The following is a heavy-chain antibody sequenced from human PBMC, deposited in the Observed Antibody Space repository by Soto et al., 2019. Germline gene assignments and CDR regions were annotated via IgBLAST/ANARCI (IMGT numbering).Heavy chain of an antibody. CDR2: IYHSGST. Sequence: PSETLSLTCTVSGGSSSSSTYYWGWIRQPPGNGLEWIGNIYHSGSTYYNPSLKSRVTISVDTSKNQFSLKLSSVTAADTAVYYCATLLKGDYWGQGTLVTVSS. V-gene: IGHV4-39*01. J-gene: IGHJ4*02. D-gene: IGHD2-15*01. CDR3: ATLLKGDY. CDR1: GGSSSSSTYY.